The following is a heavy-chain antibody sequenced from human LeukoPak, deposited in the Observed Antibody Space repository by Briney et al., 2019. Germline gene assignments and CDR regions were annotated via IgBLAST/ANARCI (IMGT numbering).Heavy chain of an antibody. CDR1: GFTFSSYS. V-gene: IGHV3-21*01. D-gene: IGHD3-10*01. Sequence: GGSLRLSCAASGFTFSSYSMNWVRQAPGKGLEWVSSISGSSTYIYYADSVKGRFTISRDNAKNSLYLQMNSLTAEDTAVYYCAKDIHYFQSDYWGQGTLVTVSS. J-gene: IGHJ4*02. CDR3: AKDIHYFQSDY. CDR2: ISGSSTYI.